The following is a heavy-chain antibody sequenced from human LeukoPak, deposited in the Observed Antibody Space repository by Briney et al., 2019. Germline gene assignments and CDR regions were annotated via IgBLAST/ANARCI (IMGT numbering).Heavy chain of an antibody. Sequence: ASVKVSCKASGYTFSGTGWYLYWLRQAPGQGLERMGWIYPYTGATHYAQKFQGRVAMTRDTSISTAYMELSRLRPDDTAVYYCARDGPAQMVDFDYWGQGTLVTVSS. CDR1: GYTFSGTGWY. V-gene: IGHV1-2*02. CDR3: ARDGPAQMVDFDY. CDR2: IYPYTGAT. D-gene: IGHD3-10*01. J-gene: IGHJ4*02.